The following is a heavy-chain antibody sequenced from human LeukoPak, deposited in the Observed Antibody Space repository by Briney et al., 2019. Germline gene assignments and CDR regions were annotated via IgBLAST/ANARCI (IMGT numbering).Heavy chain of an antibody. V-gene: IGHV1-69*04. CDR3: ARYGNGEPPE. CDR1: GGTFSSYA. Sequence: GASVKVSCKASGGTFSSYAISWVRQAPGQGLEWMGRIIPILGIANYAQKFQGRVTITADKFTSTAYMELSSLRSEDTAVYYCARYGNGEPPEWGQGTLVTVSS. J-gene: IGHJ4*02. D-gene: IGHD4-17*01. CDR2: IIPILGIA.